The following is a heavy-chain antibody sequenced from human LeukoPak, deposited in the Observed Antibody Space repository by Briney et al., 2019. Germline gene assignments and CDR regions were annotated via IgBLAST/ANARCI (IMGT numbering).Heavy chain of an antibody. V-gene: IGHV1-18*01. Sequence: ASVKDSCKDSRYSFTSYGISRVRQAPGQGLEWMGWICAYNGNTNYAQKLQGRVTLTTDTSTSTAYMELRSLRSDDTAVYYCARDGCRSTSCYESDDYWGQGTLVTVSS. CDR2: ICAYNGNT. CDR1: RYSFTSYG. D-gene: IGHD2-2*01. J-gene: IGHJ4*02. CDR3: ARDGCRSTSCYESDDY.